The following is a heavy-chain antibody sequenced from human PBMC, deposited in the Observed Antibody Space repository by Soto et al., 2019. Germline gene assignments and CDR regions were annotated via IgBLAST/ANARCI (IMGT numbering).Heavy chain of an antibody. J-gene: IGHJ4*02. CDR3: ARLSSLYYNSDYGGYYFDY. CDR1: GGSIRGGDYY. D-gene: IGHD3-10*01. CDR2: IFYSGNS. V-gene: IGHV4-31*03. Sequence: QVQLQESGPGLVKPSQTLSLTCTVSGGSIRGGDYYWSWIRQHPGKGLEWIGYIFYSGNSSYNPSLKSGVTISVDTSKNQFSLQLGSVTAADTAIYYCARLSSLYYNSDYGGYYFDYWGQGTLVSVSS.